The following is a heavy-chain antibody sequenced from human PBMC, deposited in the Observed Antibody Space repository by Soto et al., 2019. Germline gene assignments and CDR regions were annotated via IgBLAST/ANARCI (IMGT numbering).Heavy chain of an antibody. CDR3: ASGWDSSSWPTHDAFDI. CDR1: GGTFSSYA. D-gene: IGHD6-13*01. V-gene: IGHV1-69*12. Sequence: QVQLVQSGAAVKKPGSSVKVSCKASGGTFSSYAISWVRQAPGQGLEWMGGIIPIFGTANYAQKFQGRVTITADESTSTAYMELSSLRSEDTAVYYCASGWDSSSWPTHDAFDIWGQGKMVTVSS. J-gene: IGHJ3*02. CDR2: IIPIFGTA.